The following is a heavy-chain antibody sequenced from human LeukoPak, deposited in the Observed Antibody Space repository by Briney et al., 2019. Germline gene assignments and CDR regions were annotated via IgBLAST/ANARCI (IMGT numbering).Heavy chain of an antibody. D-gene: IGHD3-16*01. CDR3: ARVGPEVREIIFDY. J-gene: IGHJ4*02. CDR2: INPNSGGT. CDR1: GYTFTGYY. Sequence: GASVKVSCKASGYTFTGYYMHWVRQAPGQGLEWMGRINPNSGGTNYAQKFQGRVTMTRDTSISTAYMELSRLRSDDTAVYYCARVGPEVREIIFDYWGQGTLVTVSS. V-gene: IGHV1-2*06.